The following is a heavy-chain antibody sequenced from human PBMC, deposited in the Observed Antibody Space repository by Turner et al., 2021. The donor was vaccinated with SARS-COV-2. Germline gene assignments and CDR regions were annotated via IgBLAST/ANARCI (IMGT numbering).Heavy chain of an antibody. CDR1: GFTFDDYA. D-gene: IGHD5-12*01. V-gene: IGHV3-9*01. CDR2: ISWNSGSI. Sequence: EVQLVSSGGGLVQPGRSLRLSCAASGFTFDDYAMHWVRQAQGKGMGWVSGISWNSGSIGYADSVKGRFTISRDNAKNSLYLQMNSLRAEEKALYYCAKDNLGLYYYYGMDVWGQGTTVTVSS. J-gene: IGHJ6*02. CDR3: AKDNLGLYYYYGMDV.